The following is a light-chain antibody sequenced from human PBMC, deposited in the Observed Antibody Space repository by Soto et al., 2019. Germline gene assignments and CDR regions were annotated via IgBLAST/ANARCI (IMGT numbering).Light chain of an antibody. CDR3: QQYNNWPPGT. J-gene: IGKJ1*01. CDR2: GAS. CDR1: QSVSSN. V-gene: IGKV3-15*01. Sequence: EIVMTQSPATLSVSPGERATLSCRASQSVSSNLAWYQQKPGQAPRLLIYGASTRGTGIPARFSGSGSGTEFTLTISSLQSEDFAVYCCQQYNNWPPGTFGQGTKVEIK.